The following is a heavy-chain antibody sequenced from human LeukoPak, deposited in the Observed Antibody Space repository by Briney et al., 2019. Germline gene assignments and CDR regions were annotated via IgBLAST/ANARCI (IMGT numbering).Heavy chain of an antibody. CDR2: ITGSGGST. CDR3: ANSPKSDY. CDR1: GFTFSGYG. Sequence: GGSLRLSCAASGFTFSGYGMSWFRQAPGKGLEWLSAITGSGGSTYYADSVQGRFTISRDDSKNTLYLQMSSLRVEDTAVYYCANSPKSDYWGQGTLVTVSS. V-gene: IGHV3-23*01. J-gene: IGHJ4*02.